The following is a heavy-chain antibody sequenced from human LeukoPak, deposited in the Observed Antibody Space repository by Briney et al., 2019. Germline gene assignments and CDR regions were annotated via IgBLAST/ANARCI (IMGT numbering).Heavy chain of an antibody. D-gene: IGHD2-2*01. CDR1: GFTFSSYW. V-gene: IGHV3-7*01. CDR3: ARGRYCSSTSCYLGY. CDR2: IKQDGSEK. J-gene: IGHJ4*02. Sequence: PGGSLRLSCAASGFTFSSYWMSWVRQAPGKGLEWVANIKQDGSEKYYVDSVKGRFTISRDNAKNSLYLQMNSLRAEDTAVYYCARGRYCSSTSCYLGYWGQGTLVTVSS.